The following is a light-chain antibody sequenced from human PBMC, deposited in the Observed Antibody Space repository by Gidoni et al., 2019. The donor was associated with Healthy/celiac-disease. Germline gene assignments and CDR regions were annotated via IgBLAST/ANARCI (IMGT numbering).Light chain of an antibody. CDR2: DAS. Sequence: DIQMTQSPSSMSASVGDRVTITCQASQDISNYLNCYQQKPGKAHQLLIYDASNLETGVPSRFSGSGSGTDFTFTISSLQPEDIATYYCQQYDNPFTFGPGTKVDIK. J-gene: IGKJ3*01. V-gene: IGKV1-33*01. CDR3: QQYDNPFT. CDR1: QDISNY.